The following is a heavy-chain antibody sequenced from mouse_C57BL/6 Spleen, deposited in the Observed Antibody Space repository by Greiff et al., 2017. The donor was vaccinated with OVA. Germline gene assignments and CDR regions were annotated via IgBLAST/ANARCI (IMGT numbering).Heavy chain of an antibody. Sequence: QVQLQQSGAELVRPGTSVKVSCKASGYAFTNYLIEWVKQRPGQGLEWIGVINPGSGGTNYNEKFKGKATLTADKSSSPASMQLGGLTSEDSAVSVCARGGYFDYWGQGTTLTVSS. V-gene: IGHV1-54*01. J-gene: IGHJ2*01. CDR3: ARGGYFDY. CDR2: INPGSGGT. CDR1: GYAFTNYL.